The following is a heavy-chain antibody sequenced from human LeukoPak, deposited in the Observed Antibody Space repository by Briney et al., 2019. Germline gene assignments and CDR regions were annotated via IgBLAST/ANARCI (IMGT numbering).Heavy chain of an antibody. CDR3: AREWLVVFDY. V-gene: IGHV1-69*13. J-gene: IGHJ4*02. CDR2: IIPIFGTA. Sequence: SVKVSCKASGYTFTSYGISWVRQAPGQGLEWMGGIIPIFGTANYAQKFQGRVTITADESTSTAYMELSSLRSEDTAVYYCAREWLVVFDYWGQGTLVTVSS. D-gene: IGHD6-19*01. CDR1: GYTFTSYG.